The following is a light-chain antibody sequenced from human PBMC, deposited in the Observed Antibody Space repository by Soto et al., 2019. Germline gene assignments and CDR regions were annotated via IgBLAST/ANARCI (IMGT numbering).Light chain of an antibody. J-gene: IGLJ1*01. CDR2: DVT. V-gene: IGLV2-11*01. CDR3: CAFAGSYTS. CDR1: SSDVGGYNY. Sequence: QSVLTQPRSVSGSPGQSVTISCTGTSSDVGGYNYVSWYQQHPGKAPKLMIYDVTKRPSGVPDRFSGSKSGNTASLTISGLQAEDEADYYCCAFAGSYTSFGTGTKLTVL.